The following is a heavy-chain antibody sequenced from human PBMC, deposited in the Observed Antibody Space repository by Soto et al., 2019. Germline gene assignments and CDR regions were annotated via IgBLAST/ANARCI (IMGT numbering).Heavy chain of an antibody. V-gene: IGHV1-69*13. CDR1: GGTFSSYA. Sequence: GASVKVSCKASGGTFSSYAISWVRQAPGQGLEWMGGITPIFGTANYAQKFQGRVTITADESTSTAYMELSSLRSEDTAVYYCARDRSSGYSYGYGIRFWLAPWGQGTLVTVSS. J-gene: IGHJ5*02. CDR3: ARDRSSGYSYGYGIRFWLAP. D-gene: IGHD5-18*01. CDR2: ITPIFGTA.